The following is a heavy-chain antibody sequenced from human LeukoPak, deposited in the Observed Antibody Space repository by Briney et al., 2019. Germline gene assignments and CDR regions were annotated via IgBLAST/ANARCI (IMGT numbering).Heavy chain of an antibody. D-gene: IGHD2/OR15-2a*01. V-gene: IGHV1-24*01. J-gene: IGHJ6*03. CDR1: GYTLTELS. CDR2: FDPEDGET. CDR3: ATDFFEPAGMDV. Sequence: GASVKVSCKVSGYTLTELSMHWVRQAPGKGLEWMGGFDPEDGETIYAQKSQGRVTMTEDTSTDTAYMELSSLRSEDTAVYYCATDFFEPAGMDVWGKGTTVTVSS.